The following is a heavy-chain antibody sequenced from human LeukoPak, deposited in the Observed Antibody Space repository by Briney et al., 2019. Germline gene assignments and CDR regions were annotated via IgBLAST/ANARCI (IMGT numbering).Heavy chain of an antibody. V-gene: IGHV4-61*10. CDR1: GGSISSGSYY. CDR3: ARGSGVGWFDP. CDR2: IYSSGTT. D-gene: IGHD1-26*01. J-gene: IGHJ5*02. Sequence: PSETLSLTCSVSGGSISSGSYYWSWIRQPAGKGLEWIGHIYSSGTTNYSPSLKSRVTISVHTSKNQSSLKLSSVTAADTAVYYCARGSGVGWFDPWGQGTLVTVSS.